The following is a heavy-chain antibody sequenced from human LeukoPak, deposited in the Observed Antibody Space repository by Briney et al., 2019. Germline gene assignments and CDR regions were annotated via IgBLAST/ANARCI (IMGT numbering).Heavy chain of an antibody. J-gene: IGHJ4*02. Sequence: GRSLRLSCVASGFSFSSYALHWVRQAPGKGLEWVAIIWNDGNNKYYGDSVKGRFSISRDNSENTLHLQMNSLRAEDTAVYYCAKGQGGGNYRVYFDYWGQGPLVTVSP. V-gene: IGHV3-33*06. CDR2: IWNDGNNK. CDR3: AKGQGGGNYRVYFDY. D-gene: IGHD1-26*01. CDR1: GFSFSSYA.